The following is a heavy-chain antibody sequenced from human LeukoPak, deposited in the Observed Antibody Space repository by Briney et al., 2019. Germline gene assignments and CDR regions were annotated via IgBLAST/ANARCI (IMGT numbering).Heavy chain of an antibody. J-gene: IGHJ4*02. CDR3: ARVGADGSGFLFDY. CDR1: GGSFSGYY. D-gene: IGHD3-10*01. Sequence: SETLSLTCAVYGGSFSGYYWSWIRQPPGKGLEWIGEINHSGSTNYNPSLKSRVTKSVDTSKNQFSLKLSSVTAADTAVYYCARVGADGSGFLFDYWGQGTLVTASS. V-gene: IGHV4-34*01. CDR2: INHSGST.